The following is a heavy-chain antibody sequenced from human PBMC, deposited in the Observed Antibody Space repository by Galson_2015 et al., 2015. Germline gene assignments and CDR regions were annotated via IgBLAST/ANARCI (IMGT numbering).Heavy chain of an antibody. J-gene: IGHJ2*01. CDR2: TYYRSKWYN. CDR3: ASPKGDYYDSSGYRSDSHWYFDL. Sequence: CAISGDSVSSHSAAWNWIRQSPSRGLEWLGRTYYRSKWYNDYAVSVKSRITINPDTSKNQFSLKLSSVTAADTAVYYCASPKGDYYDSSGYRSDSHWYFDLWGRGTLVTVSS. D-gene: IGHD3-22*01. CDR1: GDSVSSHSAA. V-gene: IGHV6-1*01.